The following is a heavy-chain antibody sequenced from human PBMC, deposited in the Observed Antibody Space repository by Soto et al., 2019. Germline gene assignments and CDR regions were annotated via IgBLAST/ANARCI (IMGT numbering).Heavy chain of an antibody. CDR1: GGSISSSSFH. V-gene: IGHV4-39*01. Sequence: QLQLQESGPGLVKPSETMSLTCTVSGGSISSSSFHWGWIRQPTGKGLEWIGSIYDSGRTYYSPSLKRRVTISGDTSKYLFSLKLSNGTAADTAVYCCYRRERAAGTDWWFDPWCQGTLVTISS. D-gene: IGHD6-13*01. CDR3: YRRERAAGTDWWFDP. J-gene: IGHJ5*02. CDR2: IYDSGRT.